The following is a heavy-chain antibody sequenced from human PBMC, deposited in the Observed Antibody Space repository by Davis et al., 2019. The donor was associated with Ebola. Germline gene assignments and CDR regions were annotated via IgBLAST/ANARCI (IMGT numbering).Heavy chain of an antibody. Sequence: GESLKISCAASGFSVSNNYMTWVRQAPGKGLEWVSVLSTGGNTYYADSVKGRFTLSRDDSKNMMYLQMNTVTPDDTAVYYCARGIYYHDSAYLDSWGQGTLVTVSS. D-gene: IGHD3-10*01. J-gene: IGHJ4*02. CDR3: ARGIYYHDSAYLDS. V-gene: IGHV3-53*01. CDR1: GFSVSNNY. CDR2: LSTGGNT.